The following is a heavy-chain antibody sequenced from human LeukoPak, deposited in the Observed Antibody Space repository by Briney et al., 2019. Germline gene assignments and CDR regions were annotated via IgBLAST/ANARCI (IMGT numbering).Heavy chain of an antibody. D-gene: IGHD3-3*01. CDR2: INHSGST. J-gene: IGHJ4*02. Sequence: PSETLSLTCAVYGGSFSGYYWSWIRQPPGKGLEGIGEINHSGSTNYNPSLTSRVTISVDTSKNQFSLKLSSVTAADTAVYYCARTFRESYYDFWSGYSTLDYWGQGTLVTVSS. CDR1: GGSFSGYY. V-gene: IGHV4-34*01. CDR3: ARTFRESYYDFWSGYSTLDY.